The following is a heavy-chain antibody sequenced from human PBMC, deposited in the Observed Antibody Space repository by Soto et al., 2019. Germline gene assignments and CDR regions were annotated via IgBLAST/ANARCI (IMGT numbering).Heavy chain of an antibody. D-gene: IGHD2-2*01. Sequence: QVQLQESGPGLVRPSETLSLTCTVSGGSFSSYYWTWIRQSPGKGLEWIGYIYYSGSTDYNPSLRGRLAISIVTSKNQFSLRLNSMTAADTAVYYCAGRDCSGTNCYYLDYYYMDVWGKGTKVTVSS. J-gene: IGHJ6*03. CDR1: GGSFSSYY. V-gene: IGHV4-59*08. CDR3: AGRDCSGTNCYYLDYYYMDV. CDR2: IYYSGST.